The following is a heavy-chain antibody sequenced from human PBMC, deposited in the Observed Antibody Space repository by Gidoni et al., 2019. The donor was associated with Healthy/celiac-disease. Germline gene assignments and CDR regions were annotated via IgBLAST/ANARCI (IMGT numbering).Heavy chain of an antibody. V-gene: IGHV4-31*01. Sequence: QVQLQETGPGLVKPSQNLSLPCTVSGGSISSGGYYWSWLRQHPGKGLEWIGYIYDSGSTYYNPSLKSLFTISVDTSKNQFSLKLSSVTAADTAVYYCARSHQPRAFDIWGQGTMVTVSS. J-gene: IGHJ3*02. D-gene: IGHD2-2*01. CDR3: ARSHQPRAFDI. CDR2: IYDSGST. CDR1: GGSISSGGYY.